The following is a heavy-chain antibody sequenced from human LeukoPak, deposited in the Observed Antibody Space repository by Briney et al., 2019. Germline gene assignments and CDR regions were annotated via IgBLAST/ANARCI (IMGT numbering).Heavy chain of an antibody. CDR3: ARGVTDSSTARYYYYYMDV. Sequence: SETLSLTCTVSGGSISSYYWSWIRQPPGKGLEWIGEINHSGSTNYNPSLKSRVTISVDTSKNQFSLKLSSVTAADTAVYYCARGVTDSSTARYYYYYMDVWGKGTTVTVSS. J-gene: IGHJ6*03. CDR1: GGSISSYY. V-gene: IGHV4-34*01. CDR2: INHSGST. D-gene: IGHD2-2*01.